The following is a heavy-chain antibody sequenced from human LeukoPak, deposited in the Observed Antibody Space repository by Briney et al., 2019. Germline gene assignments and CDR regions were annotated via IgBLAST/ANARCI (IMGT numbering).Heavy chain of an antibody. CDR3: AREPVPAAISAGWFDP. J-gene: IGHJ5*02. CDR1: GGSISSSSYY. D-gene: IGHD2-2*01. Sequence: PSETLSLTCTVSGGSISSSSYYWGWIRQPPGKGLEWIGSIYYSGSTYYNPSLKSRVTISVDTSKNQFSLKLSSVTAADTAVYYCAREPVPAAISAGWFDPWGQGTLVTVSS. V-gene: IGHV4-39*07. CDR2: IYYSGST.